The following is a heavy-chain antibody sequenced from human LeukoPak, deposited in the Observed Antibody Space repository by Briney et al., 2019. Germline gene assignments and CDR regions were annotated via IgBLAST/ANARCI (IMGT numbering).Heavy chain of an antibody. Sequence: GGSLRLSCAASGFTFSSYDMHWVRQATGKGLEWVSAIGTAGDTYYPDSVKGRFTISRDNSKNTLYLQMNSLRAEDTAVYYCAKGSGTIDYWGQGALVTVSS. CDR2: IGTAGDT. CDR1: GFTFSSYD. V-gene: IGHV3-13*01. D-gene: IGHD2-8*01. J-gene: IGHJ4*02. CDR3: AKGSGTIDY.